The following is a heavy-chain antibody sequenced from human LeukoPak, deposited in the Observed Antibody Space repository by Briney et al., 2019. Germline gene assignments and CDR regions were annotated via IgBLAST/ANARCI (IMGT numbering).Heavy chain of an antibody. CDR1: GDSVSSNDAA. CDR3: ARAGTVGSYYSSPAPLNFDF. CDR2: TFYRSKWYY. V-gene: IGHV6-1*01. J-gene: IGHJ4*02. D-gene: IGHD2-15*01. Sequence: SQTLSLTCAISGDSVSSNDAAWNWIRQSPSRGLEWLGRTFYRSKWYYDYAVSVKSRITINPDTSKNQLSLQLNFVTPEDTAVYYCARAGTVGSYYSSPAPLNFDFWGQGTLVTVSS.